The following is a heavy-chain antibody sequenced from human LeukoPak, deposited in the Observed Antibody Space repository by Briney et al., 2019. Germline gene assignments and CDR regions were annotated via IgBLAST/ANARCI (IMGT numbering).Heavy chain of an antibody. D-gene: IGHD3-16*02. CDR1: GYTFTGYY. CDR3: AREIDCDYIWGSYRIDAFDI. V-gene: IGHV1-2*02. J-gene: IGHJ3*02. CDR2: INPNSGGT. Sequence: ASVKVSCKASGYTFTGYYMHWVRQAPGQGLEWMGWINPNSGGTNYAQKFQGRVTMTRDTSISTAYMELSRLRSDDTAVYYCAREIDCDYIWGSYRIDAFDIWGQGTMVTVSS.